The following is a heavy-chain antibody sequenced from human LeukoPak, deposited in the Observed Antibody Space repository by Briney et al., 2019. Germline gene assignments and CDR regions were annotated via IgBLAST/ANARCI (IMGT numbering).Heavy chain of an antibody. J-gene: IGHJ4*02. Sequence: GGSLRLSCAASGFTFSSYAMNWFRQAPGKGLDWVSGTGSTGVSTFYADSVKGRFTVSRENSKNTLSLQMNSLRAEDTAVYYCAKDPGVVPAHYFDYWGQGTLVTVSS. D-gene: IGHD2-2*01. V-gene: IGHV3-23*01. CDR1: GFTFSSYA. CDR2: TGSTGVST. CDR3: AKDPGVVPAHYFDY.